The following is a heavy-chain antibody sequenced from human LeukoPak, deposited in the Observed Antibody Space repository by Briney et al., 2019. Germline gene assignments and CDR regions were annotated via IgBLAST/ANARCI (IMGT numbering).Heavy chain of an antibody. CDR1: GGSISSYY. CDR3: ARHRGVGGSNPFDY. V-gene: IGHV4-59*08. CDR2: IYYTGST. Sequence: SETLSLTCTVSGGSISSYYWSWIRQPPGKGLEWIGYIYYTGSTNYNPSLKSRVTISVDTSKNQFSLKLSSVTAADTAVYYCARHRGVGGSNPFDYWGQGTLVTVSS. J-gene: IGHJ4*02. D-gene: IGHD1-26*01.